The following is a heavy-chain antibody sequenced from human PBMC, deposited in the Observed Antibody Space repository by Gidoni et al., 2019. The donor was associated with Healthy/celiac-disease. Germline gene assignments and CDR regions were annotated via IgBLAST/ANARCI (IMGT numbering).Heavy chain of an antibody. CDR3: ARWQSWGALDY. V-gene: IGHV4-4*02. D-gene: IGHD1-26*01. Sequence: QVQLQESGPGQVEPSGPMSLTCAVSGGSISSINWWSLVRQRPGKGLEWIVEIYHSWSTNYNPSLKSRVTISVDKSKNQFSLKLSSVTAADTAVYYCARWQSWGALDYWGQGTLVTVSS. CDR2: IYHSWST. CDR1: GGSISSINW. J-gene: IGHJ4*02.